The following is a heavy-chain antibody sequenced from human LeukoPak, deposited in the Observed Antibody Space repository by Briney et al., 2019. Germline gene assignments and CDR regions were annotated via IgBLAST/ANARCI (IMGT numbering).Heavy chain of an antibody. J-gene: IGHJ3*02. V-gene: IGHV3-21*01. CDR2: ISSSSSYI. Sequence: GGSLRLSCAASGFTFSSYSMNWVRQAPGKGLEWVSSISSSSSYIYYADSVKGRFTISRDNAKNSLYLQMNSLRAEDTAVYYCARDNHGAGVKDAFDIWGQGTMVTVSS. D-gene: IGHD3-10*01. CDR1: GFTFSSYS. CDR3: ARDNHGAGVKDAFDI.